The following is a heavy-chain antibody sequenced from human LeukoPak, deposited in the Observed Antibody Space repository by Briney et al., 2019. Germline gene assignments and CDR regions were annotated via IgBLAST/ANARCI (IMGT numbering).Heavy chain of an antibody. D-gene: IGHD3-10*01. CDR2: ISYDGSNK. CDR1: GFTFSSYA. J-gene: IGHJ4*02. V-gene: IGHV3-30-3*02. Sequence: GRSLRLSCAASGFTFSSYAMHWVRQAPGKGLEWVAVISYDGSNKYYADSVKGRFTISRDNSKNTLYLQMNSLRADDTAVYYCAKRSGSYGPFDYWGQGILVTVSS. CDR3: AKRSGSYGPFDY.